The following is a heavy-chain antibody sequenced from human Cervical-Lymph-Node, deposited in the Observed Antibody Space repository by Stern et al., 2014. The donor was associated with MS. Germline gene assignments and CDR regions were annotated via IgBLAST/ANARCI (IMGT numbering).Heavy chain of an antibody. J-gene: IGHJ4*02. CDR1: GYTFSSYG. CDR3: ARDHGIFDSWSGYYDYFDY. D-gene: IGHD3-3*01. V-gene: IGHV1-18*01. Sequence: QVQLVQSGPEVKKPGASVQVSCKTSGYTFSSYGISWVRQAPGQGPEWMGWINTYIGNTYYAQEIKGRVSMTTDTSTSTVYMELRSLTSDDTAIYFCARDHGIFDSWSGYYDYFDYWGQGTLVTVSS. CDR2: INTYIGNT.